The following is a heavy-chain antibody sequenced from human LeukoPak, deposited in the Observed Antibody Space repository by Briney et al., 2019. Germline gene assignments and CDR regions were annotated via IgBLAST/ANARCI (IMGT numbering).Heavy chain of an antibody. Sequence: GGSLRLSCAASGFTVSSNYMSWVREAPGKGVEWVSVIYSGGSTYYADSVKGRFTISRDNSKNTLYLQMNSLRAEDTAVYYCARFIHYDSSGYSDYWGQGTLVTVSS. V-gene: IGHV3-66*01. CDR3: ARFIHYDSSGYSDY. D-gene: IGHD3-22*01. CDR2: IYSGGST. CDR1: GFTVSSNY. J-gene: IGHJ4*02.